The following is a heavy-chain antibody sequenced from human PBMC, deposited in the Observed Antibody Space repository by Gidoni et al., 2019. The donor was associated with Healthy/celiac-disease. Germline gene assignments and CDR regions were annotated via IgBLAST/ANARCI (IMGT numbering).Heavy chain of an antibody. Sequence: QVPLVESGGGVVQPGRSLRLYCSASGFTFLSYGMHWVRQAPGKGLEWVAVISDDGSNKYYADSVKGRFTISRDNSKNTLYLQMNSLRAEDTAVYYCAKGPVVGSYYYYYMDVWGKGTTVTVSS. V-gene: IGHV3-30*18. J-gene: IGHJ6*03. CDR2: ISDDGSNK. D-gene: IGHD2-15*01. CDR1: GFTFLSYG. CDR3: AKGPVVGSYYYYYMDV.